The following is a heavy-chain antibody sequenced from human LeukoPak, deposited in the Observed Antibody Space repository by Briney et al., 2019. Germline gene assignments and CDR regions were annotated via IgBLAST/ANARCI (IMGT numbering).Heavy chain of an antibody. J-gene: IGHJ6*02. D-gene: IGHD6-13*01. CDR2: IKQDGSEK. CDR3: ARGLRDSSSWIYGMDV. CDR1: GFTIRSHW. V-gene: IGHV3-7*01. Sequence: GGSLRLSCAASGFTIRSHWMSWVRQAPGKGLEWVVNIKQDGSEKYYADSVKGRFTISRDNAKNSLYLQMNSLRAGDTAVYYCARGLRDSSSWIYGMDVWGQGTTVTVSS.